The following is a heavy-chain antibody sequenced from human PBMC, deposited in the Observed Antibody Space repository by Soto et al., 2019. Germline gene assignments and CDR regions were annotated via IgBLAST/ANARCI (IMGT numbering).Heavy chain of an antibody. D-gene: IGHD6-6*01. J-gene: IGHJ6*02. CDR2: ISYDGSNK. CDR1: GFTFSSYG. Sequence: QVQLVESGGGVVQPGRSLRLSCAASGFTFSSYGMHWVRQAPGKGLEWVAVISYDGSNKYYADSVKGRLTISRDNSKNTLYLQINSLRAEDTAVYYCAKDQGEYSSSWGYYYGMDVWGQGTTVTVSS. CDR3: AKDQGEYSSSWGYYYGMDV. V-gene: IGHV3-30*18.